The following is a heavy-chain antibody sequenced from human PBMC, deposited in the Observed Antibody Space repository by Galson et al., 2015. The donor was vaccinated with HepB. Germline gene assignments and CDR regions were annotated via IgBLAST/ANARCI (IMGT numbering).Heavy chain of an antibody. CDR2: INPNSGGT. D-gene: IGHD5-24*01. Sequence: SVKVSCKASGYTFTGYYMHWVRQAPGQGLEWMGWINPNSGGTNYAQKFQGRVTMTRDTSISTAYMELSRLRPDDTAVYYCATPKGKDGYNLLGAFDIWGQGTMVTVSS. CDR1: GYTFTGYY. CDR3: ATPKGKDGYNLLGAFDI. J-gene: IGHJ3*02. V-gene: IGHV1-2*02.